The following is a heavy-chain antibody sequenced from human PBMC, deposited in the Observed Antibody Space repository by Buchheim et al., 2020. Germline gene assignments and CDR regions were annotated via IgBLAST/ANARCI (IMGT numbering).Heavy chain of an antibody. CDR2: ISGYNGNT. D-gene: IGHD3-22*01. CDR1: GYTFTSYG. V-gene: IGHV1-18*01. Sequence: QVQLAQSGAEVKKPGASVKVSCKASGYTFTSYGISWVRQAPGQGLEWVGWISGYNGNTNYAQKFQGRVAMTADTSTSTAYMELRRLRSDDTAVYYCARVDYYDSSGYYSYWGQGTL. CDR3: ARVDYYDSSGYYSY. J-gene: IGHJ4*02.